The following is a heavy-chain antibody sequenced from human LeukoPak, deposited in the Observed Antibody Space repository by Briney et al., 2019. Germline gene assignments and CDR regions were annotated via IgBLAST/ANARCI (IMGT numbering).Heavy chain of an antibody. Sequence: ASVKVSCMASGYTFSGYGITWVRQAPGQGLEWMGWISVYNGNTNYAQKVQGRVTMTTDTSTSTAYMEMRSLRSEDTAVYYCATGGRSEQQLVQTWFDPWGQGTLVTVSS. J-gene: IGHJ5*02. CDR1: GYTFSGYG. D-gene: IGHD6-13*01. CDR2: ISVYNGNT. CDR3: ATGGRSEQQLVQTWFDP. V-gene: IGHV1-18*01.